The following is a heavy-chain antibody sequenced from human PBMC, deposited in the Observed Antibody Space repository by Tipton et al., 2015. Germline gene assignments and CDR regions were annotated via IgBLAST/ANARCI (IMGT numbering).Heavy chain of an antibody. CDR1: GGSISSSSYY. D-gene: IGHD3-3*01. CDR3: ARFRFDYFDY. J-gene: IGHJ4*01. Sequence: TLSLTCTVSGGSISSSSYYWGWIRQPPGKGLEWIGYIYYSGSTKYSPSLKSRVTISVDSSKTQLSLKLRSVTAADTAVYYCARFRFDYFDYWGHGTLVTVSS. V-gene: IGHV4-61*05. CDR2: IYYSGST.